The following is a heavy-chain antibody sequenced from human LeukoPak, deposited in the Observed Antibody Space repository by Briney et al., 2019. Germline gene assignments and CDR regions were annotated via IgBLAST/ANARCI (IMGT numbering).Heavy chain of an antibody. CDR1: GYTLTELS. D-gene: IGHD6-19*01. V-gene: IGHV1-24*01. CDR2: FDPEDGET. Sequence: ASVKVSCKVSGYTLTELSMHWVRQAPGKGLGWMGGFDPEDGETIYAQKFQGRVTMTEDTSTDTAYMELSSLRSEDTAVYYCATLNLGRQWLENWFDPWGQGTLVTVSS. CDR3: ATLNLGRQWLENWFDP. J-gene: IGHJ5*02.